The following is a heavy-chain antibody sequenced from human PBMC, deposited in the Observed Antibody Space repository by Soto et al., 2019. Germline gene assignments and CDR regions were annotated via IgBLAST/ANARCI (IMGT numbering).Heavy chain of an antibody. V-gene: IGHV1-69*13. CDR3: ASRKGYYYDRSGYYPFDY. Sequence: SVKVSCKASGGTFRSYAISWVRQAPVQGLEWMGGIIPIFGTANYAQKCQGRVTITADDYTSYAYMEMSSLRSEDTAVYCGASRKGYYYDRSGYYPFDYWGQGNLVTVSS. D-gene: IGHD3-22*01. CDR1: GGTFRSYA. CDR2: IIPIFGTA. J-gene: IGHJ4*02.